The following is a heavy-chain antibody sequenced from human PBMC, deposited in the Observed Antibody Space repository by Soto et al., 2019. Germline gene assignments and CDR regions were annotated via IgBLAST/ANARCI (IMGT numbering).Heavy chain of an antibody. J-gene: IGHJ6*04. D-gene: IGHD3-3*01. CDR2: IYYSGTT. Sequence: VQLQSSGPGLVKPSQTLSLTCTVSGGSISRGGFSWSWIRQHPGKGLEWLGYIYYSGTTSYNPSIESRVKISVDTSKNQCSPTLSSVTAAASAVYYCAIRTRDYTSYGMDAWGKGTTVTVSS. V-gene: IGHV4-31*03. CDR1: GGSISRGGFS. CDR3: AIRTRDYTSYGMDA.